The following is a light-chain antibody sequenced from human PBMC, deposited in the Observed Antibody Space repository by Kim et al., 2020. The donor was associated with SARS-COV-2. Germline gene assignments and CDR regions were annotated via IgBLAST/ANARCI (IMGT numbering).Light chain of an antibody. CDR3: SSYTSSLTLV. J-gene: IGLJ2*01. V-gene: IGLV2-14*03. CDR1: SRDVGGYNY. Sequence: GQSITISCTGTSRDVGGYNYVSWYQQHPGKAPKLMIYDVTNRPSGVSNRFSGSKSGNTASLTISGLQAEDEADYYCSSYTSSLTLVFGGGTQLTVL. CDR2: DVT.